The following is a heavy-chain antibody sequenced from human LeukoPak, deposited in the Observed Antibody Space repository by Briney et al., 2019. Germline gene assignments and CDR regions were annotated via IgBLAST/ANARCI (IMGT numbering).Heavy chain of an antibody. J-gene: IGHJ4*02. CDR3: ARVSSSSDFDY. CDR2: IYYSGST. V-gene: IGHV4-59*01. D-gene: IGHD6-6*01. Sequence: PSETLSLTCTVSGGSISSYYWSWIRQPPGKGLEWIWYIYYSGSTNYNPSLTSRVTISVDTSKNQFSLKLSSVTAADTAVYYCARVSSSSDFDYWGQGSLVTVCS. CDR1: GGSISSYY.